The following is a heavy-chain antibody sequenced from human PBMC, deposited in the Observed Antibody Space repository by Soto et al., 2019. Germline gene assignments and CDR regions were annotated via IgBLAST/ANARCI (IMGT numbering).Heavy chain of an antibody. CDR1: GGSISSNSYY. Sequence: SETLSLTCIVSGGSISSNSYYWGWIRQPPGKGLEWIGSIYHSGRTYHNPSLRSRVTISVDTSKNHFSLKLTSVTAADTAVYYCARNYYDSSTYYPINFDYWGQGTLV. V-gene: IGHV4-39*02. CDR3: ARNYYDSSTYYPINFDY. D-gene: IGHD3-22*01. CDR2: IYHSGRT. J-gene: IGHJ4*02.